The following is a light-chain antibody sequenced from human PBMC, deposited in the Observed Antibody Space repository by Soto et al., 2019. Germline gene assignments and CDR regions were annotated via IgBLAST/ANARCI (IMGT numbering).Light chain of an antibody. CDR3: QQYGSSPSYS. Sequence: IVLTQSPGTLSLSPGERATISCRASQSVSSNYLAWYQQKPGQAPRLLIYGASSRATAIPDRFSGSGSGTDFSLTISRLEPEDFAVYYCQQYGSSPSYSFGQETKLEIK. CDR2: GAS. CDR1: QSVSSNY. V-gene: IGKV3-20*01. J-gene: IGKJ2*01.